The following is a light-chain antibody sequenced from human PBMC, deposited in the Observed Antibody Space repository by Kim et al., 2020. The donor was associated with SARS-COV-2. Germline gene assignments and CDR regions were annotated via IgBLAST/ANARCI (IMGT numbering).Light chain of an antibody. CDR1: SSDVGGYNY. J-gene: IGLJ1*01. Sequence: GQSVTMSCTETSSDVGGYNYVSWDQQHPGKAPKLMIYEVSKRPSGVPDRFSGSKSGNTASLTVSGLQAEDEADYYCSSYAGSNNYVFGTGTKVTVL. CDR2: EVS. V-gene: IGLV2-8*01. CDR3: SSYAGSNNYV.